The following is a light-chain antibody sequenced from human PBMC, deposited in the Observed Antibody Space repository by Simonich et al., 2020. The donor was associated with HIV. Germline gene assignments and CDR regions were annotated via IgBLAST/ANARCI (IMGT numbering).Light chain of an antibody. J-gene: IGLJ3*02. V-gene: IGLV3-25*03. Sequence: SYELTQPPSVSVSPGQTARITCSGAALPKQYAYWYQQKPGQAPVLVIYKDSERPSGIPELFSGSSSGTTVTLTISGVQAEDEADYYCQSADSSGTWVFGGGTKLTVL. CDR3: QSADSSGTWV. CDR1: ALPKQY. CDR2: KDS.